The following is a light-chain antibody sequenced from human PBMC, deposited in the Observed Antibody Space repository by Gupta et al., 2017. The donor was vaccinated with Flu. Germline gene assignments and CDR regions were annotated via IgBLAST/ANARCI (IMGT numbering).Light chain of an antibody. V-gene: IGLV3-21*02. CDR3: QVWITSSDRHCV. J-gene: IGLJ1*01. CDR1: NIRRKV. Sequence: GNNIRRKVVHWYQQKPGQTPVLVVYGDSDRPSGIPERFSGSNTGNTATLTISRVEAGDEADYYCQVWITSSDRHCVFGTGTKVTVL. CDR2: GDS.